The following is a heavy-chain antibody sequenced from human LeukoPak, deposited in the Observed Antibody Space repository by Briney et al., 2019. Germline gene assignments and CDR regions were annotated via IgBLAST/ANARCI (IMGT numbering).Heavy chain of an antibody. CDR1: GYTFTSYG. CDR3: ARAPLTYYYDSSGYFPFDY. Sequence: ASVKVSCKASGYTFTSYGISWVRQAPGQGLEWMGWINTNTGNPTYAQGFTGRFVFSLDTSVSTAYLQISSLKAEDTALYYCARAPLTYYYDSSGYFPFDYWGQGTLVTVSS. D-gene: IGHD3-22*01. CDR2: INTNTGNP. J-gene: IGHJ4*02. V-gene: IGHV7-4-1*02.